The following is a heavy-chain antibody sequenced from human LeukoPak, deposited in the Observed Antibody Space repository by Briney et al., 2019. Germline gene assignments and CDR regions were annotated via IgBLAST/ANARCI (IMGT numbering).Heavy chain of an antibody. CDR2: IKQDGSEK. J-gene: IGHJ3*02. CDR3: ARGFMNRDAFDI. D-gene: IGHD3-16*01. V-gene: IGHV3-7*03. CDR1: EFTLSSYW. Sequence: PGGSLRLSCAASEFTLSSYWMSWVRQAPGKGLEWVANIKQDGSEKYYVDSVKGRFTISRDNAKNSLYLQMNSLRAEDTAVYYCARGFMNRDAFDIWGQGTMVTVSS.